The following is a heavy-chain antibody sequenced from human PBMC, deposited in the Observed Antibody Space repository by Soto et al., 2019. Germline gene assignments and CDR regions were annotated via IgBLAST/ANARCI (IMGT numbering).Heavy chain of an antibody. CDR1: GFTVSSNY. CDR3: ARDYGDYDTPAFDI. D-gene: IGHD4-17*01. V-gene: IGHV3-66*01. Sequence: EVQLVESGGGLVQPGGSLRLSCAASGFTVSSNYMSWVRQAPGKGLEWVSVIYSGGSTYYADSVKGRFTISRDNSKNTLXLXMNSLRAEDTAVYYCARDYGDYDTPAFDIWGQGTMVTVSS. J-gene: IGHJ3*02. CDR2: IYSGGST.